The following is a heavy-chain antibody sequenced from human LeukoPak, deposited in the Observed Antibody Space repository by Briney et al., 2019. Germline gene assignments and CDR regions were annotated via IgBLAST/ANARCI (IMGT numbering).Heavy chain of an antibody. V-gene: IGHV4-34*01. D-gene: IGHD5-18*01. J-gene: IGHJ5*02. CDR3: ARAIKPIQLWFGGWFDP. CDR1: GGSFNGYY. Sequence: TSETPSLTCAVYGGSFNGYYWSWIRQPPGKGLEWIGEINHSGSTNYSPSLKSRVTLSVDTSKNQFSLRLSSVTAADTAVYYCARAIKPIQLWFGGWFDPWGQGTLVTVSS. CDR2: INHSGST.